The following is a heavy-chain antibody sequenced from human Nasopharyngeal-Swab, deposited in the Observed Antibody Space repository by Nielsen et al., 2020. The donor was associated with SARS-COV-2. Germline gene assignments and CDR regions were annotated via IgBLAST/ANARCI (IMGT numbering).Heavy chain of an antibody. D-gene: IGHD1-1*01. V-gene: IGHV3-30*03. CDR1: GFTFSSYG. J-gene: IGHJ6*03. CDR2: ISYDGSNK. CDR3: AHNRIGYYYYMDV. Sequence: GESLKISCAASGFTFSSYGMHWVRQAPGKGLEWAAVISYDGSNKYYADSVKGRFTISRDNSKNTLYLQMNSLRAEDTAVYYCAHNRIGYYYYMDVWGKGTTVTVSS.